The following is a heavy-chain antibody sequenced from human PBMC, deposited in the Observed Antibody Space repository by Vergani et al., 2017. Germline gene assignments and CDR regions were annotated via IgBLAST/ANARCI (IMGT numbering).Heavy chain of an antibody. V-gene: IGHV3-48*01. D-gene: IGHD2/OR15-2a*01. CDR1: GFTFSDFS. J-gene: IGHJ3*02. CDR3: ASFLRDSNFAFDI. CDR2: ISSSSSTI. Sequence: VQLVESGGGLVKPGGSLRLSCAASGFTFSDFSMSWVRQAPGKGLEWVSYISSSSSTIYYADSVKGRFTISRDNAKNSLYLQMNSLRAEDTAVYYCASFLRDSNFAFDIWGQGTMVTVSS.